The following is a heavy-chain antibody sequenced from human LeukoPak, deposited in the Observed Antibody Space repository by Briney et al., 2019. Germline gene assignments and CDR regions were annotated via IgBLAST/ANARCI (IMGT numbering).Heavy chain of an antibody. Sequence: SETLSLTCTVAGGSIVGYYWSWIRQPPGKGLEWIGYVHHSGSTNRNPSLASRATISVDTSKNHFSLRLRSVSAADTAIYYCARGVMGFPYYYYMDVWGKGTTVTVSS. CDR3: ARGVMGFPYYYYMDV. CDR2: VHHSGST. D-gene: IGHD2-8*01. J-gene: IGHJ6*03. CDR1: GGSIVGYY. V-gene: IGHV4-59*01.